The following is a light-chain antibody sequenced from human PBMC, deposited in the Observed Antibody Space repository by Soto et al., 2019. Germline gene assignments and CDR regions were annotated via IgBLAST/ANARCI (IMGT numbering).Light chain of an antibody. CDR3: GSWDSSLSAYV. CDR2: EVV. Sequence: QSVLTQPPSASGSPGQSVTISCTGTKNDIGVYDFVSLYQHRPGKAPRLIIYEVVQRPSGVPDRFSGSKSGNTASLTVSGLQAADEADYYCGSWDSSLSAYVFGTGTKVTVL. CDR1: KNDIGVYDF. J-gene: IGLJ1*01. V-gene: IGLV2-8*01.